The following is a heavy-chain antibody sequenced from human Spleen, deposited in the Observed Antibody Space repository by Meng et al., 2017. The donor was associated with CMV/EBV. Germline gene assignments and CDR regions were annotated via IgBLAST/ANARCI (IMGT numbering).Heavy chain of an antibody. V-gene: IGHV4-39*07. CDR1: GGSISSSSYY. D-gene: IGHD6-6*01. Sequence: SETLSLTCTVSGGSISSSSYYWGWIRQPPGKGLEWIGAINHSGSADYNPSLKRRVTISADTSKNQFSLRLTSVTAADTAVYYCARGGLGSSDTDYYYYGMDVWGQGTTVTVSS. J-gene: IGHJ6*02. CDR3: ARGGLGSSDTDYYYYGMDV. CDR2: INHSGSA.